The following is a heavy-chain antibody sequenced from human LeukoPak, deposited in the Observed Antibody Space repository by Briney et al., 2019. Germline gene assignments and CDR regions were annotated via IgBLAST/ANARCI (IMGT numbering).Heavy chain of an antibody. Sequence: SGTLSLTCAVSGGSISSNNWWSWVRQPPAKGLEWIGEINRSGSTNYNPSLKSRVTISVDTSKNQFSLKLRSVTAADTAVYSCARHGQHTWDYGGGWGQGTLVTVSS. CDR1: GGSISSNNW. J-gene: IGHJ4*02. D-gene: IGHD4-17*01. CDR3: ARHGQHTWDYGGG. CDR2: INRSGST. V-gene: IGHV4-4*02.